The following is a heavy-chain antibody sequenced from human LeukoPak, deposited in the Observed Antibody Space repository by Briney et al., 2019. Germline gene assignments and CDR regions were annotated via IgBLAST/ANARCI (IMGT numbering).Heavy chain of an antibody. CDR2: ISRGSSHI. D-gene: IGHD3-3*01. V-gene: IGHV3-21*01. J-gene: IGHJ4*02. CDR3: ARVPNFWSGYYVDY. Sequence: GGSLRLSCAASGFNLSIYGFNWVRQAPGRGLEWVSSISRGSSHIYYGDSVKGRFTISRDNAKNSLYLQMNSLRAEDTAVYYCARVPNFWSGYYVDYWGQGTLVTVSS. CDR1: GFNLSIYG.